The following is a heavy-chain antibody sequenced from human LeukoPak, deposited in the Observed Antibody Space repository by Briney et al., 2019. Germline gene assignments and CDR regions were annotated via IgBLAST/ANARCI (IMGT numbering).Heavy chain of an antibody. CDR1: GGSISSHY. D-gene: IGHD3-10*01. CDR3: ARDGGEYYYGSGSYYNGSYYYYGMDV. CDR2: IYYSGST. J-gene: IGHJ6*02. Sequence: SETLSLTCTVSGGSISSHYWSWIRQPPGKGLEWIGYIYYSGSTNYNPSLKSRVTISVDTSKNQFSLKLSSVTAADTAVYYCARDGGEYYYGSGSYYNGSYYYYGMDVWGQGTTVTVSS. V-gene: IGHV4-59*11.